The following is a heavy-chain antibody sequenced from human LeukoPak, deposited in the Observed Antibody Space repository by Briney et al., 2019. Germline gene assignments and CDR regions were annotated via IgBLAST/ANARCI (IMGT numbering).Heavy chain of an antibody. J-gene: IGHJ6*03. Sequence: GPSVKVSCKASGGTFSSYAISWVRQAPGQGLEWMGGIIPIFGTANYAQKFQGRVTITTDESTSTAYMELSSLRSEDTAVYYCSGGYAKRGYYYYYMDVWGKGTTVTVSS. V-gene: IGHV1-69*05. CDR2: IIPIFGTA. D-gene: IGHD5-12*01. CDR3: SGGYAKRGYYYYYMDV. CDR1: GGTFSSYA.